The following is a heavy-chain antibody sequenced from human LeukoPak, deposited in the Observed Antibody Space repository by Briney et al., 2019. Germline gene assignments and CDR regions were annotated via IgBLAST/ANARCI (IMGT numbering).Heavy chain of an antibody. CDR1: GFTFSSYP. D-gene: IGHD7-27*01. J-gene: IGHJ4*02. CDR3: AKDRANWGRSADF. V-gene: IGHV3-23*01. CDR2: IGGTSGVT. Sequence: PGGSLRLSCAASGFTFSSYPMSWVRQAPGKGLEWVSAIGGTSGVTYYADSVKGRFTISRDNSKNTLYLEMKSLGAEDTARYYCAKDRANWGRSADFCCQGPLVTVSS.